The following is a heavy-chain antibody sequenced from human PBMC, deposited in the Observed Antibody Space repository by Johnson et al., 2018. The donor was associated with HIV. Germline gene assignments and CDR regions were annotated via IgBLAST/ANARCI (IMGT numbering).Heavy chain of an antibody. Sequence: EVQLVESGGGLVKPGGSLRLSCADSRIFFDDYGMSWVRQAPGKGLEWVSGINWNGGSTGYADSVKGRFTISRDNAKNSLYLQMNSLRAEDTAVYYCARGFDAFDIWGQGTMVTVSS. CDR3: ARGFDAFDI. CDR1: RIFFDDYG. CDR2: INWNGGST. J-gene: IGHJ3*02. V-gene: IGHV3-20*04.